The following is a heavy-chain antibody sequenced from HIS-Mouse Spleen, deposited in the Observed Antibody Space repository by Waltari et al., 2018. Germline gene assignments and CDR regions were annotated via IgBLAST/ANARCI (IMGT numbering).Heavy chain of an antibody. CDR3: ARTLLNIAAPFDP. Sequence: QVQLVEAGGGVVQPGRSLRLSCAASGFTFSSYAMHWFRQAPGKGLEWVAVISYDGSNKYYADSVKGRFTISRDNSKNTLYLQMNSLRAEDTAVYYCARTLLNIAAPFDPWGQGTLVTVSS. CDR2: ISYDGSNK. V-gene: IGHV3-30*04. D-gene: IGHD6-6*01. CDR1: GFTFSSYA. J-gene: IGHJ5*02.